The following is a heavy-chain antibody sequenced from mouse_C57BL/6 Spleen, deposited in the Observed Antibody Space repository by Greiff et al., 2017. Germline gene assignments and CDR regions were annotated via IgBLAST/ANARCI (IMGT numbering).Heavy chain of an antibody. CDR2: IWTGGGT. Sequence: VMLVESGPGLVAPSQSLSITCTVSGFSLTSYAISWVRQPPGKGLEWLGVIWTGGGTNYNSALQTRLGISKDNSESQVILKMNRLRTDDTDRYYGARWNWEFDYWGQGTTLTVSS. CDR3: ARWNWEFDY. V-gene: IGHV2-9-1*01. D-gene: IGHD4-1*01. J-gene: IGHJ2*01. CDR1: GFSLTSYA.